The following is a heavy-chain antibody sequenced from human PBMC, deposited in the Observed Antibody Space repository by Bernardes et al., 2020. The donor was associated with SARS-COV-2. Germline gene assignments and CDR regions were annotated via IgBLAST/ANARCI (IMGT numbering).Heavy chain of an antibody. CDR3: ARDRIAAAGTYYYYGMDV. V-gene: IGHV1-18*04. Sequence: ASVEVSWKASGYTFTSYGISWVRQAPGQGLEWMGWISGYNGNTNYAQKLQGRVTMTTDTSTSTAYMELRSLRSDDTAVYYCARDRIAAAGTYYYYGMDVWGQGTTVTVSS. CDR1: GYTFTSYG. J-gene: IGHJ6*02. D-gene: IGHD6-13*01. CDR2: ISGYNGNT.